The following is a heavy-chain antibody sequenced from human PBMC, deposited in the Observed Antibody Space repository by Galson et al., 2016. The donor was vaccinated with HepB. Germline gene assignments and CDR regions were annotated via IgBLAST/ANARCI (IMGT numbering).Heavy chain of an antibody. D-gene: IGHD2-21*01. V-gene: IGHV4-34*01. CDR2: INLGRNT. Sequence: SETLSLTCAVYGESSSGYFWSWIRQTPGKRLELIGEINLGRNTNYNPSLTSRLTISVDSSKNHFSLKLSSVTAADTAIYYCALKSVVPYSFDYWGRGTLVTVSS. CDR1: GESSSGYF. CDR3: ALKSVVPYSFDY. J-gene: IGHJ4*02.